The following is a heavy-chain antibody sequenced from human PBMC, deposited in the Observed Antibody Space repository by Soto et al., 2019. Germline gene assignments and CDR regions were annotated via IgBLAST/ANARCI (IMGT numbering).Heavy chain of an antibody. D-gene: IGHD5-12*01. V-gene: IGHV1-18*01. CDR1: GYSFTSYG. CDR3: ARTYSGYPNWFDP. J-gene: IGHJ5*02. Sequence: GASVKVSCKASGYSFTSYGISWVRQAPGQGLEWMGVINPSGGGTTYAQKLQGRVTMTTDTSTSTAYMELRSLRSDDTAVYYCARTYSGYPNWFDPWGQGTLVTVSS. CDR2: INPSGGGT.